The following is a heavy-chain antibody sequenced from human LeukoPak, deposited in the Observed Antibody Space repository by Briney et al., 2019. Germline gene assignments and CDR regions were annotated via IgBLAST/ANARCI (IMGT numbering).Heavy chain of an antibody. CDR2: ISSSSSYI. J-gene: IGHJ3*02. V-gene: IGHV3-21*01. CDR1: RFTFSSHG. D-gene: IGHD3-3*01. Sequence: GGSLRLSCAASRFTFSSHGMHWVRQAPGKGLEWVSSISSSSSYIYYADSVKGRFTISRDNAKNSLYLQMNSLRAEDTAVYYCARDNRVTIFGVDQDAFDIWGQGTMVTVSS. CDR3: ARDNRVTIFGVDQDAFDI.